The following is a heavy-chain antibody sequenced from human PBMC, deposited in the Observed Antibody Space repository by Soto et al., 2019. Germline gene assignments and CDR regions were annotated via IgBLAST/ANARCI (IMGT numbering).Heavy chain of an antibody. V-gene: IGHV3-30-3*01. CDR3: ARVHLIFPFGVVNPAYYCGMDV. J-gene: IGHJ6*01. CDR2: ISYDGSNK. D-gene: IGHD3-3*01. Sequence: QVQLVESGGGVVQPGRSLRLSCAASGFTFSSYAMHWVRQAPGKGLEWVAVISYDGSNKYYADSVKGRFTISRDNSKNTLYLQMSSLRADETAVYYCARVHLIFPFGVVNPAYYCGMDVWGQGTTVTVSS. CDR1: GFTFSSYA.